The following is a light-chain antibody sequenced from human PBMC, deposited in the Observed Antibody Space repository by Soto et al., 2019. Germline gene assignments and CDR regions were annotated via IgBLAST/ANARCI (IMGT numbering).Light chain of an antibody. V-gene: IGKV1-17*02. CDR1: QDIGND. Sequence: DIQMTQSPSSLSASVGDIVTITFRASQDIGNDLGWYQQKPGKAPKLLIYAASSLQSGVPSRFSGSGSGTEFTLTISNLQPDDFATYFCQQYHNYPRTFGQGTKVDIK. J-gene: IGKJ1*01. CDR3: QQYHNYPRT. CDR2: AAS.